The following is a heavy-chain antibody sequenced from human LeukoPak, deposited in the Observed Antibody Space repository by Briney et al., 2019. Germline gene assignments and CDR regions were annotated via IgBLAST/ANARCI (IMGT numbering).Heavy chain of an antibody. Sequence: GSLRLSCAASGFTFSSYAMTWVRQPPGKGLEWIGTIYYSGSTYYNPSLKSRVTISVDTSKNQFSLNLSSVTAADTAVYYCARHPVVPAVDFWGQGTLVTVSS. CDR3: ARHPVVPAVDF. CDR1: GFTFSSYA. D-gene: IGHD2-2*01. CDR2: IYYSGST. V-gene: IGHV4-39*01. J-gene: IGHJ4*02.